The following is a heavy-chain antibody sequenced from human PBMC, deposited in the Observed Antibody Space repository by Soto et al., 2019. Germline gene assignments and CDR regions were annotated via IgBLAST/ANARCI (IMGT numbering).Heavy chain of an antibody. Sequence: SVKVSCKASGGTFSSYTISWVRQAPGQGLEWMGRIIPILGIANYAQKFQGRVTITADKSTSTAYMELSSLRSEDTAVYYCASAPYYYYDSSGYWDIWGQGTMVTVSS. CDR1: GGTFSSYT. CDR2: IIPILGIA. D-gene: IGHD3-22*01. J-gene: IGHJ3*02. CDR3: ASAPYYYYDSSGYWDI. V-gene: IGHV1-69*02.